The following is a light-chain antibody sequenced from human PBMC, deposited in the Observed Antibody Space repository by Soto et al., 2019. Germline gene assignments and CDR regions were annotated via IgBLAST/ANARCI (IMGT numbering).Light chain of an antibody. J-gene: IGKJ1*01. CDR3: QQYGSIPWT. Sequence: EIVLTHSPATLSVSPGERATLSCSASQSISSNLAWYQQKPGQAPRLLIYDASSRATGIPDRFSGSGSGTDFTLTISRLEPEDFAVYYCQQYGSIPWTFGQGTKVDI. CDR1: QSISSN. CDR2: DAS. V-gene: IGKV3-20*01.